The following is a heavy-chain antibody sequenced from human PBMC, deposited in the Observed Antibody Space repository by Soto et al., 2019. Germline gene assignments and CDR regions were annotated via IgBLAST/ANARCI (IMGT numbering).Heavy chain of an antibody. CDR1: GGSFSGYY. J-gene: IGHJ4*02. D-gene: IGHD6-13*01. V-gene: IGHV4-34*01. CDR3: ATSIPSAAGTTPFDY. CDR2: INHSGST. Sequence: PSETLSLTCAVYGGSFSGYYWSWIRQPPGKGLEWIGEINHSGSTNYNPSLKSRVTISVDTSKNQFSLKLSSVTAADTAVYYCATSIPSAAGTTPFDYWGQGTLVTVSS.